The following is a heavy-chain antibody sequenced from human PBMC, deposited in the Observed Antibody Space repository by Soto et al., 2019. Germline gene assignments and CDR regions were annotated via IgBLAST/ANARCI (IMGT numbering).Heavy chain of an antibody. D-gene: IGHD3-22*01. J-gene: IGHJ4*02. Sequence: GGSLRLSCAASGFTFSSYGMHWVRQAPGKGLEWVAVISYDGSNKYYADSAKGRFTISRDNSKNTLYLQMNSLRAEDTAVYYSAKATYDSSGYHEYFDYWGQGT. CDR3: AKATYDSSGYHEYFDY. CDR2: ISYDGSNK. CDR1: GFTFSSYG. V-gene: IGHV3-30*18.